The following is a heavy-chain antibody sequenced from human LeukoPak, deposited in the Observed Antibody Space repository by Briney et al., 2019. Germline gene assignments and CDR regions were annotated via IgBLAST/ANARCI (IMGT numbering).Heavy chain of an antibody. CDR3: ARPRGYSYGPFDY. V-gene: IGHV5-51*01. D-gene: IGHD5-18*01. Sequence: GGSLEISWKGSGYHFTSYWIGWGRPVPGKGLGGRGIIYPGDSHTSYSPSFQGQVTISADKSISTAYLQWSSLKASDTAMYYCARPRGYSYGPFDYWGQGTLVTVSS. CDR2: IYPGDSHT. J-gene: IGHJ4*02. CDR1: GYHFTSYW.